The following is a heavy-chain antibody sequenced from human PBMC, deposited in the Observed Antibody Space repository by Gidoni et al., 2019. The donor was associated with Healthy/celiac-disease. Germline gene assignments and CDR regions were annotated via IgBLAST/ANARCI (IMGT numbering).Heavy chain of an antibody. CDR1: GGSISSYY. CDR3: ARGTSQYYDFWSGYNNWFDP. V-gene: IGHV4-59*01. CDR2: IDYSGST. D-gene: IGHD3-3*01. J-gene: IGHJ5*02. Sequence: QVQLQESGPGLVKPSQTLSLTCTVSGGSISSYYWRWIRQPPGKGLGWIGYIDYSGSTNYNPSLKGRVTISVDTSKNQFSLKLSSVTAADTAVYYCARGTSQYYDFWSGYNNWFDPWGQGTLVTVSS.